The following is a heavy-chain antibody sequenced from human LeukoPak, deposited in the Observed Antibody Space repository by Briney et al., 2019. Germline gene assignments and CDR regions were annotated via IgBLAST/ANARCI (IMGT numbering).Heavy chain of an antibody. CDR2: INHSGST. V-gene: IGHV4-34*01. D-gene: IGHD6-13*01. J-gene: IGHJ4*02. Sequence: GSLRLSCAASGFTFSRHAMSWVRQPPGKGLEWIGEINHSGSTNYNPSPKSRVTMSVDTSKDQFSLNLSSVTAADTAVYYCARRGSAAALGYWGQGTLVTVSS. CDR1: GFTFSRHA. CDR3: ARRGSAAALGY.